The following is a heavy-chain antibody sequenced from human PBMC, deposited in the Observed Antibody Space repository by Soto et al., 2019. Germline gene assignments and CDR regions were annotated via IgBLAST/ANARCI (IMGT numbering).Heavy chain of an antibody. CDR2: IKQDGSEK. CDR3: ARVGSSSFDAFDI. J-gene: IGHJ3*02. Sequence: PGGSLRLSCAASGFTFSSYWMSWVRQAPGKGLEWVANIKQDGSEKYYVDSVKGRFTISRDNAKNSLYLQMNSLRAEDTAVYYCARVGSSSFDAFDIWGHGTMVTVSS. CDR1: GFTFSSYW. V-gene: IGHV3-7*03. D-gene: IGHD6-13*01.